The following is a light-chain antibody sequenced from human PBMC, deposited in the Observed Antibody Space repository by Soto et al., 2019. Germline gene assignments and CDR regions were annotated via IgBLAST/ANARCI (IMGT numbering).Light chain of an antibody. J-gene: IGKJ1*01. CDR2: GAS. CDR3: QQYNNWPRT. V-gene: IGKV3-15*01. CDR1: QSVHSR. Sequence: EIVMTQSPAAPSVSPGDAATLSCRASQSVHSRLAWYQQKPGQAPRLLIYGASTRATGIPARFSGSGSGTEFTLTISSLQSEDFAVYYCQQYNNWPRTFGQGTKVDIK.